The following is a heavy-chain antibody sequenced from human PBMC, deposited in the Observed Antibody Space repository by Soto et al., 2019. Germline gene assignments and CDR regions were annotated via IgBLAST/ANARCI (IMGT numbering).Heavy chain of an antibody. CDR2: ISGSGGST. V-gene: IGHV3-23*01. CDR1: GFTFSSYA. J-gene: IGHJ6*02. D-gene: IGHD2-21*01. Sequence: EVQLLESGGGLVQPGGSLRLSCAASGFTFSSYAMSWVRQAPGKGLEWVSAISGSGGSTYYADSVKGRFTISRDNSKNTLYLQMNSLRAEDTAVYYCAKDLFPYGVVYYYYGMDVWGQGTTVTVSS. CDR3: AKDLFPYGVVYYYYGMDV.